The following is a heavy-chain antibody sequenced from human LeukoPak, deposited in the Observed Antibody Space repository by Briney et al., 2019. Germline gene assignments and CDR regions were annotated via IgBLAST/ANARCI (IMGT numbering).Heavy chain of an antibody. V-gene: IGHV4-39*01. Sequence: SETLSLTCTVSGDSISSSSYFWGWIRQPPGKGLEWIGSVYYSGSTYYNPSLKSRVTISVDTSKNQFSMKLSSVTAADTAIYYCARHVFTVIVVGYYFDYWGQGTLVTVSS. CDR2: VYYSGST. J-gene: IGHJ4*02. CDR1: GDSISSSSYF. CDR3: ARHVFTVIVVGYYFDY. D-gene: IGHD3-22*01.